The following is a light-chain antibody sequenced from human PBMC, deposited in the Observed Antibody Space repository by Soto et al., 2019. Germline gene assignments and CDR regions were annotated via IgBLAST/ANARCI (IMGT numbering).Light chain of an antibody. CDR1: SSDVGGYNY. J-gene: IGLJ1*01. CDR3: SSYTSSGTYV. CDR2: EVS. Sequence: QSVLTQPASVSGSPGQSITISCTGTSSDVGGYNYVSWCQHHPGNAPKLIIYEVSNRPSGVSNRFSGSKSANTASLTISGLQADDEADYYCSSYTSSGTYVFGIGTKVTVL. V-gene: IGLV2-14*01.